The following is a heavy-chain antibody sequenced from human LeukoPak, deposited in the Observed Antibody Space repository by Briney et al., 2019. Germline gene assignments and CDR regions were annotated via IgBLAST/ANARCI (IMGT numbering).Heavy chain of an antibody. CDR1: GFSFSTYG. J-gene: IGHJ4*02. CDR2: IWNAGTNT. Sequence: GGSLRLSCAASGFSFSTYGMHWVRQAPGKGLEWVALIWNAGTNTYYADSVKRRFTISRDNSKNTLYLQMNSLRAEDTAVYYCAGDTPPGGDYYFDYWGQGTLVIVSS. CDR3: AGDTPPGGDYYFDY. D-gene: IGHD3-16*01. V-gene: IGHV3-33*01.